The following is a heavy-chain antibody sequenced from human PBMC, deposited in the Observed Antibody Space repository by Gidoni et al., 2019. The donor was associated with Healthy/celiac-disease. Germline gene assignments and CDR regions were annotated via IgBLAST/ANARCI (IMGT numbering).Heavy chain of an antibody. V-gene: IGHV1-69*01. CDR2: SIPSFGTA. J-gene: IGHJ1*01. CDR3: ARDGYSGSASAEYFQH. D-gene: IGHD1-26*01. CDR1: GGTVSSYA. Sequence: QVQLVQSGAEVKKPGASVKVSCKASGGTVSSYAISWGRQAPGQGLEWMGGSIPSFGTANYAQKFPGRVTITADESTSTAYMELSSLRSEDTAVYYCARDGYSGSASAEYFQHWGQGTLVTVSS.